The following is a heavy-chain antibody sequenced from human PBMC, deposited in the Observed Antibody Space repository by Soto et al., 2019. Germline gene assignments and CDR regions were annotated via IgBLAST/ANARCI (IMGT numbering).Heavy chain of an antibody. Sequence: QVQLVQSGAEVKKPGASVKVSCKASGYTFTSYYMHWVRQAPGQGLEWMGIINPSGGSTSYAQKFKGRVNMTRDTSTSTVYMELSSLRSEDTAVYYCARDFTLGWFDPWGQGTLVTVSS. CDR2: INPSGGST. D-gene: IGHD7-27*01. J-gene: IGHJ5*02. CDR3: ARDFTLGWFDP. CDR1: GYTFTSYY. V-gene: IGHV1-46*01.